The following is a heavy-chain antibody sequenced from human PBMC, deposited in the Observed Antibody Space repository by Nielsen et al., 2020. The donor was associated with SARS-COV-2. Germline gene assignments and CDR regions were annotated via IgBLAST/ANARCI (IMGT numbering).Heavy chain of an antibody. CDR2: ISGSGGST. CDR1: GFTFSSYA. V-gene: IGHV3-23*01. D-gene: IGHD5-18*01. Sequence: GESLKISCAASGFTFSSYAMSWVRQAPGKGLEWVSAISGSGGSTYYADSVKGRFTISRDNSKNTLYLQMNSLRAEDTAVYYCAKDMVNTAMATDPFDYWGQVTLVTVSS. J-gene: IGHJ4*02. CDR3: AKDMVNTAMATDPFDY.